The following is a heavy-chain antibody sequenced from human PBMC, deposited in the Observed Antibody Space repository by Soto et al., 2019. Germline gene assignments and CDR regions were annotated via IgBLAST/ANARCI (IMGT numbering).Heavy chain of an antibody. Sequence: GASVKVSCKASGYTFTSYDINWVRQATGQGLEWMGWMNPNSGNTGYAQKFQGRVTMTRNTSISTAYMELSSLRSEDKAVYYCSRTHVRLGELSSYYYYGMEVWGQGTTVTVSS. CDR1: GYTFTSYD. CDR3: SRTHVRLGELSSYYYYGMEV. CDR2: MNPNSGNT. J-gene: IGHJ6*02. D-gene: IGHD3-16*02. V-gene: IGHV1-8*01.